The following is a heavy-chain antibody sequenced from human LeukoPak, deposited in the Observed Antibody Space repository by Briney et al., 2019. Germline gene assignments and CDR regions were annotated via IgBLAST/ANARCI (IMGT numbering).Heavy chain of an antibody. CDR2: INPNSGRT. CDR3: ARGTYYDSSAYSGVRLFDY. V-gene: IGHV1-2*02. CDR1: GYTFTGYY. J-gene: IGHJ4*02. Sequence: GASVKVSCRASGYTFTGYYMHWIRQAPGQGLEWMGWINPNSGRTNYAQKFQGGVTMTSDTPISTAYMDLSRLRSDDTALYYCARGTYYDSSAYSGVRLFDYWGQGTLVTVSS. D-gene: IGHD3-22*01.